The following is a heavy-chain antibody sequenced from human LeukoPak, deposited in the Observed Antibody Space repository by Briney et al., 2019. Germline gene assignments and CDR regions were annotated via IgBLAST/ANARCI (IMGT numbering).Heavy chain of an antibody. D-gene: IGHD6-13*01. V-gene: IGHV4-59*12. Sequence: TSETLSLTCTVSGGSISSYYWSWIRQPPGKGLEWIGYIYYSGSTNYNSSLKSRVTISVDTSKSQFSLKLSSVTAADTAVYYCARDRSRPNPFFDSWGQGTLVTVSS. CDR1: GGSISSYY. CDR2: IYYSGST. CDR3: ARDRSRPNPFFDS. J-gene: IGHJ4*02.